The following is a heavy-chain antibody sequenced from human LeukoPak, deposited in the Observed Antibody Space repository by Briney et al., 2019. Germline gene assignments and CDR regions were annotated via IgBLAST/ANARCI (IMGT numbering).Heavy chain of an antibody. D-gene: IGHD4-17*01. CDR1: GGSISSYY. J-gene: IGHJ4*02. CDR2: IYYSGST. CDR3: AREGDHGDYFDY. V-gene: IGHV4-59*01. Sequence: SETLSLTCTVSGGSISSYYWSWIRQPPGKGLEWIGYIYYSGSTNYNPSLKSRVTISVDTSKNQFSLKLSSVTAADTAAYYCAREGDHGDYFDYWGQGTLVTVSS.